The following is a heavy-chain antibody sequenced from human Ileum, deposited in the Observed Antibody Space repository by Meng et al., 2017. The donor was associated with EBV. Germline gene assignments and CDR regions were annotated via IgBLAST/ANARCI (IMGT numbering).Heavy chain of an antibody. J-gene: IGHJ4*02. CDR2: VYYSGDT. V-gene: IGHV4-39*02. Sequence: QVQLQESGPGLVNPSXPLALTCTVSGGSISSSYFWGWIRQPPGKGLEWIGSVYYSGDTYYNPSLKSRVTISIDPSKNHITLNLNSVTDADTAVYYCARRFAALGADFDYWGQGALGTVSS. D-gene: IGHD4/OR15-4a*01. CDR3: ARRFAALGADFDY. CDR1: GGSISSSYF.